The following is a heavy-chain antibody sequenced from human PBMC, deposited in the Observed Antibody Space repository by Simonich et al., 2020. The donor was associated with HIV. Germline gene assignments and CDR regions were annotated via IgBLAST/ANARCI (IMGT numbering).Heavy chain of an antibody. CDR2: INHGGGT. D-gene: IGHD1-1*01. J-gene: IGHJ6*02. CDR1: GGSFSGSF. V-gene: IGHV4-34*01. Sequence: PWGAGLLKPSETLSLTCAVYGGSFSGSFWTWIRPPPGTGLEWIGEINHGGGTNYKPSLTRRVTLSVDTSKRQFSLNLSSLTAADTAVYYCARDRPGQLERYSLDYYYYGMDVWGQGTTVTVSS. CDR3: ARDRPGQLERYSLDYYYYGMDV.